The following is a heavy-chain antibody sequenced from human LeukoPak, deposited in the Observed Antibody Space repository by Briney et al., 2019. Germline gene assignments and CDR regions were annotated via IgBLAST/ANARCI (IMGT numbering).Heavy chain of an antibody. CDR1: GFTVSNNY. CDR3: AKDPYSSGWYGDVWFDP. V-gene: IGHV3-30*18. D-gene: IGHD6-19*01. Sequence: PGGSLRLSCAASGFTVSNNYMSWVRQAPGKGLEWVAVISYDGSNKYYADSVKGRFTISRDNSKNTLYLQMNSLRAEDTAVYYCAKDPYSSGWYGDVWFDPWGQGTLVTVSS. J-gene: IGHJ5*02. CDR2: ISYDGSNK.